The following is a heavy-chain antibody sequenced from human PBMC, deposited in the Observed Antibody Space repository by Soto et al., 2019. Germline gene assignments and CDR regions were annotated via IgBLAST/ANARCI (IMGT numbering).Heavy chain of an antibody. D-gene: IGHD2-21*02. V-gene: IGHV1-69*06. CDR2: IIPIFGTA. CDR1: GGTFSSYA. Sequence: SVKVSCKASGGTFSSYAISWVRQAPGQGLEWMGGIIPIFGTANYAQRFQGRVTITADKSTSTAYMELCSLRSEDTAVYYCATGGHIVVVTAQGDAFDIWGQGTMVTVSS. CDR3: ATGGHIVVVTAQGDAFDI. J-gene: IGHJ3*02.